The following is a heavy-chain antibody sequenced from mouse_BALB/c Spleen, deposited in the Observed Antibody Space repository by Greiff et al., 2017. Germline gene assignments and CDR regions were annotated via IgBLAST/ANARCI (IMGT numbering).Heavy chain of an antibody. Sequence: EVKLVESGPGLVKPSQSLSLTCTVTGYSITSDYAWNWIRQFPGNKLEWMGYISYSGSTSYNPSLKSRISITRDTSKNQFFLQLNSVTTEDTATYYCARSGYDFDYWGQGTTLTVSS. CDR1: GYSITSDYA. CDR3: ARSGYDFDY. V-gene: IGHV3-2*02. J-gene: IGHJ2*01. CDR2: ISYSGST. D-gene: IGHD3-1*01.